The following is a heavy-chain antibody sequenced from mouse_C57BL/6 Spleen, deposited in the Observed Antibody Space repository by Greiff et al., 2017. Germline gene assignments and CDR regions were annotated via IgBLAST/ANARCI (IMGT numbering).Heavy chain of an antibody. CDR3: ARGDYYGPWYFDV. J-gene: IGHJ1*03. D-gene: IGHD1-2*01. Sequence: QVQLKESGAELVKPGASVKLSCKASGYTFTSYWMHWVKQRPGQGLEWIGMIHPNSGSTNYNEKFKSKATLTVDKSSSTAYMQLSSLTSEDSAVYYCARGDYYGPWYFDVWGTGTTVTVSS. CDR1: GYTFTSYW. CDR2: IHPNSGST. V-gene: IGHV1-64*01.